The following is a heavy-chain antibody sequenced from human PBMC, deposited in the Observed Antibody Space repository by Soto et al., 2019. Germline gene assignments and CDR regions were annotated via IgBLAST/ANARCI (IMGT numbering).Heavy chain of an antibody. CDR2: INTDGSNT. CDR3: AREFCSGGNCYTYYFDP. Sequence: DVQLVETGGGVVPPGGSLRLSCAASGLTFNRYWMHWVRHAPGKGLVWVSHINTDGSNTNYADSVKGRFTISRDKAKSTLFLQMNSLRDEDTAVYYCAREFCSGGNCYTYYFDPWGQGIPVTVSS. D-gene: IGHD2-15*01. CDR1: GLTFNRYW. J-gene: IGHJ5*02. V-gene: IGHV3-74*01.